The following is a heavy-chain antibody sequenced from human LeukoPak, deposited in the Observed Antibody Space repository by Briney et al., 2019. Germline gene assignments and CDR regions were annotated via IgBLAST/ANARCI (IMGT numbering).Heavy chain of an antibody. Sequence: SETLSLTCTVSGCSISSGYYWGWIRQPPGKGLEWIGSIYYSGSTYYNPSLKSRVTISVDTSKNQFSLKLSSVTAADTAVYYCARVGIGTTLYYFDYWGQGTLVTVSS. CDR3: ARVGIGTTLYYFDY. CDR1: GCSISSGYY. V-gene: IGHV4-38-2*02. J-gene: IGHJ4*02. CDR2: IYYSGST. D-gene: IGHD1-14*01.